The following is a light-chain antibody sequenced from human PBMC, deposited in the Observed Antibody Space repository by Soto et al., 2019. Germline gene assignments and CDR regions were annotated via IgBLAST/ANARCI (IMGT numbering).Light chain of an antibody. CDR1: QSVSSN. V-gene: IGKV3-15*01. CDR3: HQYNNWPPYT. J-gene: IGKJ2*01. CDR2: GAS. Sequence: EIVMTQSPATLSVSPGERATLFCRASQSVSSNLAWYQQKPGQAPRLLIYGASTRATGIPARFSGSGSGTEFTLTISSLQSEDFAVNYCHQYNNWPPYTFGQGTKLEIK.